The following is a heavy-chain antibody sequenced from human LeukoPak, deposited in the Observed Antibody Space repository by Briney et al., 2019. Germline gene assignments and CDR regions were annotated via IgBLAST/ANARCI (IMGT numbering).Heavy chain of an antibody. Sequence: PSETLSLTCTVSGVSTSTHFYHWGWIRQTPGKALEWIGNMYYRGSTYYNPSLNSRVSVSLDTSKNQFSLRLSSVTAADTAVYFCVRSETIWYYFDYWGQGRLVTVSS. CDR3: VRSETIWYYFDY. D-gene: IGHD1-7*01. V-gene: IGHV4-39*07. CDR2: MYYRGST. CDR1: GVSTSTHFYH. J-gene: IGHJ4*02.